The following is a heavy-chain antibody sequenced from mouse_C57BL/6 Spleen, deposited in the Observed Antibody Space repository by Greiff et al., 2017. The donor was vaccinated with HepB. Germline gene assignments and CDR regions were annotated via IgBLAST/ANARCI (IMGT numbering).Heavy chain of an antibody. V-gene: IGHV7-3*01. CDR3: ARYYYGSSPHFDY. Sequence: DVMLVESGGGLVQPGGSLSLSCAASGFTFTDYYMSWVRQPPGKALEWLGFIRNKANGYTTEYSASVKGRFTISRDNSQSILYLQMNALRAEDSATYYCARYYYGSSPHFDYWGQGTTLTVSS. CDR1: GFTFTDYY. J-gene: IGHJ2*01. CDR2: IRNKANGYTT. D-gene: IGHD1-1*01.